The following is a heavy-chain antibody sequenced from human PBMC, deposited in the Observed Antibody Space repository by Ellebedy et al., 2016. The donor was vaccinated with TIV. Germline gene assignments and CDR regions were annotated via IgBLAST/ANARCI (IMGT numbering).Heavy chain of an antibody. CDR2: IIPIFGTA. Sequence: SVKVSCXASGGTFSSYAISWVRQAPGQGLEWMGGIIPIFGTANYAQKFQGRVTITADKSTSTACMELSSLRSEDTAVYYCATVLKDAFDIWGQGTMVTVSS. V-gene: IGHV1-69*06. CDR1: GGTFSSYA. J-gene: IGHJ3*02. CDR3: ATVLKDAFDI. D-gene: IGHD2-15*01.